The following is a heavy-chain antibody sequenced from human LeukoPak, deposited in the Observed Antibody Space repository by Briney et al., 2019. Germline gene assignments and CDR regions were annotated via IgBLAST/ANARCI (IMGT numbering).Heavy chain of an antibody. CDR1: GFSLSSYA. CDR3: AKDRCSNGIGCYYYYMEV. V-gene: IGHV3-23*01. CDR2: TSSSDAGK. J-gene: IGHJ6*03. Sequence: PGGSLRLSCTVSGFSLSSYALSWVRRAPGKGLEWVSATSSSDAGKYYADSVRGRFRISRDNSNNILYLQMNSLRTEDTAVYYCAKDRCSNGIGCYYYYMEVWGKGTTVTISS. D-gene: IGHD2-8*01.